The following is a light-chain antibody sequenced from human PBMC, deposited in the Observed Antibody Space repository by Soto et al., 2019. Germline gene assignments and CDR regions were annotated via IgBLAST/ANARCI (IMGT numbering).Light chain of an antibody. J-gene: IGLJ1*01. Sequence: QSVLTHPPSASGSPGQSVAISCTATSSDVGGYNYVSWYQQHPGKAPKLMIYEVNKRPSGVPDRFSASKSGNTVSLPVSGVQAEDEADYCCNSYAGSSNVFGTGTKVTIL. CDR2: EVN. CDR1: SSDVGGYNY. V-gene: IGLV2-8*01. CDR3: NSYAGSSNV.